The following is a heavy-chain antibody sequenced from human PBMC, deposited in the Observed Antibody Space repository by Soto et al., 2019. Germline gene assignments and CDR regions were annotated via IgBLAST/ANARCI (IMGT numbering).Heavy chain of an antibody. J-gene: IGHJ4*02. CDR3: AKAPPMVKITYYFDY. CDR1: GFTFSSYA. CDR2: ISGSGGST. V-gene: IGHV3-23*01. Sequence: PGGSLRLSCAASGFTFSSYAISWVRQAPGKGLEWVSAISGSGGSTYYADSVKGRFTISRDNSKNTLYLQMNSLRAEDTAVYYCAKAPPMVKITYYFDYWGQGTLVTVSS. D-gene: IGHD5-18*01.